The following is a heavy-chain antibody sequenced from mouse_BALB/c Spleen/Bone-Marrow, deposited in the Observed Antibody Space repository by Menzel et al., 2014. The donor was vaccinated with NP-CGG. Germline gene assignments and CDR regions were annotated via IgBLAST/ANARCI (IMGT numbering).Heavy chain of an antibody. V-gene: IGHV1-18*01. Sequence: VQLKESGPELVKPGASVKISCKTSGYTFTDYTIHWVKQSQGKSLEWIGRVNPNIGGSNNNQKFKDKAALTVDKSSSTAYMELRSLTSDDSAVYYCARGRLYYWGQGTTLTVSS. J-gene: IGHJ2*01. CDR1: GYTFTDYT. CDR2: VNPNIGGS. CDR3: ARGRLYY.